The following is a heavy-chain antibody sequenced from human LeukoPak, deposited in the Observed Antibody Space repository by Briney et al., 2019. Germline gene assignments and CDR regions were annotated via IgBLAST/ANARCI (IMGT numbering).Heavy chain of an antibody. V-gene: IGHV1-2*02. CDR1: GYTFSGYY. CDR2: INPNSGGT. CDR3: ARDYYGAGTSTFDS. Sequence: ASVKVSCKASGYTFSGYYMHWVRQAPGEGFEWLGWINPNSGGTNYAQKCQGRVTMTRDTSISITYMELSRLRSDDTAVYYCARDYYGAGTSTFDSWGQGTLVTVSS. J-gene: IGHJ4*02. D-gene: IGHD3-10*01.